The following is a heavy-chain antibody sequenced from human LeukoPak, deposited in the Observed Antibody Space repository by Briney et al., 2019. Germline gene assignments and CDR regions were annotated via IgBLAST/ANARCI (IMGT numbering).Heavy chain of an antibody. Sequence: GGSLRLSCAASGFTFNNHAMSWVRQAPGKGLEWVSVIYSSGSTYYADSVKGRFTISRDNSKNTLYLQMNSLRAEDTAVYYCARGTSRDGYNSDAFDIWGQGTMVTVSS. D-gene: IGHD5-24*01. CDR2: IYSSGST. CDR3: ARGTSRDGYNSDAFDI. J-gene: IGHJ3*02. V-gene: IGHV3-53*01. CDR1: GFTFNNHA.